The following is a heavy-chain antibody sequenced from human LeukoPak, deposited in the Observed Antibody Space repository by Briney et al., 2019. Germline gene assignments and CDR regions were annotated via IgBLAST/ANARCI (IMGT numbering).Heavy chain of an antibody. CDR1: GFTFSNYS. D-gene: IGHD3-10*01. J-gene: IGHJ5*02. V-gene: IGHV3-21*05. Sequence: GESLRLSCAVSGFTFSNYSMNWVRQAPGKGLEWVSYISKSSSYIYYADSVKGRFTISRDNAKNSLYLQMNSLRAEDTAVYYCARDSSGMDPGGWFDPWGQGTLVTVSS. CDR3: ARDSSGMDPGGWFDP. CDR2: ISKSSSYI.